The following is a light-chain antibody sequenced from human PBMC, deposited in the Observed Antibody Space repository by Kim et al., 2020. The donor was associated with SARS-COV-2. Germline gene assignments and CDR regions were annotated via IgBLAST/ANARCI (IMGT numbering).Light chain of an antibody. Sequence: LSPGQRSSHSCKSSQGVSSSYLSCYQQKPVQAPRPLIDGASSRATGIPDRVSGSGSGTDFTRTISRLEPEDFAVYYCQQYGSAPLTFGGGTKLEI. CDR1: QGVSSSY. CDR3: QQYGSAPLT. V-gene: IGKV3-20*01. J-gene: IGKJ4*01. CDR2: GAS.